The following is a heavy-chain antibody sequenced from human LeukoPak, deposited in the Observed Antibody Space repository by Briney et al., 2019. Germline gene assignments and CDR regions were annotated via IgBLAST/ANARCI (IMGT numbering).Heavy chain of an antibody. D-gene: IGHD2-15*01. V-gene: IGHV3-30*02. J-gene: IGHJ4*02. CDR3: AKDGCSMPPFYFDY. Sequence: GGSLRLSCAASRFTFTRYGMHWGCQAPGKGLEWVSLIPYDGSNKYYADSVKARFTISIDNSKNTLYLQMNSLRAEDTAVYYFAKDGCSMPPFYFDYWVRGSLVTVSS. CDR1: RFTFTRYG. CDR2: IPYDGSNK.